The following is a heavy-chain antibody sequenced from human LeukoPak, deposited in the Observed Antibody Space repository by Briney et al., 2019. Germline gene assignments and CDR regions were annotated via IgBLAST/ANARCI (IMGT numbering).Heavy chain of an antibody. CDR2: ISTSSSYT. D-gene: IGHD3-22*01. Sequence: GGSLRLSCAASGFTFSSYSMNWVRQAPGKGLEWVSSISTSSSYTYYADSVKGRFTISRDNAKNSLYLQMNSLRAEDTAVYYCAREQLKYYYDSSGYSDYWGQGTLVTVSS. CDR3: AREQLKYYYDSSGYSDY. CDR1: GFTFSSYS. J-gene: IGHJ4*02. V-gene: IGHV3-21*01.